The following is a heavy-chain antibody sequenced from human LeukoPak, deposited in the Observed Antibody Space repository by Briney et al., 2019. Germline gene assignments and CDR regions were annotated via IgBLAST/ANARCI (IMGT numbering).Heavy chain of an antibody. CDR2: IRSKMYGGTT. CDR1: GFTFGDYA. CDR3: IRVLLWFGESGGDAFDI. J-gene: IGHJ3*02. V-gene: IGHV3-49*04. Sequence: PGRSLRLSRTASGFTFGDYAMSSVREAPGEGLERVSFIRSKMYGGTTKYAASVKGRFTISRDDSKSDAYLKMNSLKTEDPAVYHCIRVLLWFGESGGDAFDIWGQGTMVTVSS. D-gene: IGHD3-10*01.